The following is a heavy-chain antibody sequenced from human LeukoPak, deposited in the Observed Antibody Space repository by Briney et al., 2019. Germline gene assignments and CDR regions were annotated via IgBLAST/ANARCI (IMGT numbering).Heavy chain of an antibody. CDR1: GYTFTSYG. Sequence: ASVRVSCKASGYTFTSYGISWVRQAPGQGLEWMGWISAYNGNTNYAQKLQGRVTMTRDTPTSTVYMELSSLRSEDTAVYYCARDLGLRGVTNWFDPWGQGTLVTVSS. D-gene: IGHD3-10*01. CDR2: ISAYNGNT. J-gene: IGHJ5*02. V-gene: IGHV1-18*01. CDR3: ARDLGLRGVTNWFDP.